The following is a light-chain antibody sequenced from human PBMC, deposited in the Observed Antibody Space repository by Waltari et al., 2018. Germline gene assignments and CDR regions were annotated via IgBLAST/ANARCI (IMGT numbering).Light chain of an antibody. CDR2: DDS. Sequence: SYVLTQPPPVSVAPGQTARITCGGNNIGSKSVPWYQQKPGQAPGLVVYDDSDRPSGIPERFSGSNSGNTATLTISRVEAGDEADYYCQVWDSSSDHPYVFGTGTKVTVL. CDR1: NIGSKS. J-gene: IGLJ1*01. V-gene: IGLV3-21*02. CDR3: QVWDSSSDHPYV.